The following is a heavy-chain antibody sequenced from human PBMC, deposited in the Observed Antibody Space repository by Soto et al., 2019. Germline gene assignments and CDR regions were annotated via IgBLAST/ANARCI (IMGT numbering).Heavy chain of an antibody. Sequence: DEQLVESGGGLVQPGGSLRLSCAASGFSFRGFEMNWVRQAPGKGLEWLSYITASGTVTHYADSVKGRFTISRDNAKNSLFLHMSSLRADDTAIYYCARAIIIVEYGMDIWGQGTAVTVSS. J-gene: IGHJ6*02. CDR3: ARAIIIVEYGMDI. CDR2: ITASGTVT. V-gene: IGHV3-48*03. CDR1: GFSFRGFE. D-gene: IGHD3-22*01.